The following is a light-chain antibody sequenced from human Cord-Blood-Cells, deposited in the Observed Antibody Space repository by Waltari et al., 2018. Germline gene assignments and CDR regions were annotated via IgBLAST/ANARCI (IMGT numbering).Light chain of an antibody. CDR2: WAS. Sequence: DIVMTQSPDSLAVSLGERATINCKYSQSVLYSSNNKNYLAWYQQKPGQPPKLLIYWASSRASGVPDRFSGSGSGTDFTLTISSLQAEDVAVYYCQQYYSTPLTFGPGTKLEIK. CDR1: QSVLYSSNNKNY. J-gene: IGKJ2*01. CDR3: QQYYSTPLT. V-gene: IGKV4-1*01.